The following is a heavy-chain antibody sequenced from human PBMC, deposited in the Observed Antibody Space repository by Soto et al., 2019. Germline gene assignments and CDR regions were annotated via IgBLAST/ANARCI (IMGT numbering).Heavy chain of an antibody. J-gene: IGHJ2*01. V-gene: IGHV3-23*01. D-gene: IGHD2-15*01. CDR2: ISGSGGST. CDR3: AKGGQDCSGGRCYWYWCFEL. CDR1: GFTFSSYA. Sequence: EVQLLESGGGLVQPGGSLRLSCAASGFTFSSYAMGWVRQAPGKGLEWVAAISGSGGSTYYADSVKGRFTISRDNSKNTQYLQMDNLSAEDWAVYDCAKGGQDCSGGRCYWYWCFELWGRGTLVTVSS.